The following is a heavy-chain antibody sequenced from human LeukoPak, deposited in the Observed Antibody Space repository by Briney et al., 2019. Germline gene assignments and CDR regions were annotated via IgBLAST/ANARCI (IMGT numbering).Heavy chain of an antibody. CDR2: INPNSGGT. J-gene: IGHJ3*02. CDR1: GYTFTGYY. Sequence: ASVKVSCKASGYTFTGYYMHWVRQAPGQGLEWMGWINPNSGGTNYAQKFQGRVTMTRDTSISTAYMELSRLGSDDTAVYYCARTRAGRAAFDIWGQGTMVTVSS. CDR3: ARTRAGRAAFDI. V-gene: IGHV1-2*02. D-gene: IGHD1-14*01.